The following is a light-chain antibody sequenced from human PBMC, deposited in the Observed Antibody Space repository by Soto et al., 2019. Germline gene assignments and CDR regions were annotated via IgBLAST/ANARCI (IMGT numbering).Light chain of an antibody. V-gene: IGKV3-11*01. CDR3: QQRSNWPMLT. J-gene: IGKJ4*01. CDR2: DAS. Sequence: EIVLTQSPGTLSLSPGERATLSCRASQSVSSYSAWYQQKPGQAPRLLIYDASNRATGIPARFSGSGSGTDFTLTISSLEPEDFAVYYCQQRSNWPMLTFGGGTKVEIK. CDR1: QSVSSY.